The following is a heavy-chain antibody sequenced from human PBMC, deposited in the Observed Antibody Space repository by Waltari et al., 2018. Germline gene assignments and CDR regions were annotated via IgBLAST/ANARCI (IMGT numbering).Heavy chain of an antibody. CDR2: TYYRSKWYN. J-gene: IGHJ4*02. V-gene: IGHV6-1*01. CDR3: VRVRDGMADF. CDR1: GDSVSSNSVA. D-gene: IGHD1-26*01. Sequence: QVQLQQSGPGLVKPSQTLSLTCSISGDSVSSNSVAWRWIRQAPSRGLEWLGRTYYRSKWYNYYAESVKSRISINPDTSKNQFSLQLNSVTPEDTAVYYCVRVRDGMADFWGQGTLVTVSS.